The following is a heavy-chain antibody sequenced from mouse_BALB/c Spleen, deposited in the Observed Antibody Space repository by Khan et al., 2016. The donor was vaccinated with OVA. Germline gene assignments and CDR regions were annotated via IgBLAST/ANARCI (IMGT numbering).Heavy chain of an antibody. CDR1: GFTFSSNT. Sequence: EVQLVESGGGLVQPGGSLKLSCAASGFTFSSNTMSWVRQTPEKRLECVAYITNGGGSTYYPDTVKGRFTISRDNAKNTLYLQMSSLKSEDTAMYYCARVPTFITTALDYWGQGTSVTVSS. CDR2: ITNGGGST. D-gene: IGHD1-2*01. CDR3: ARVPTFITTALDY. V-gene: IGHV5-12-2*01. J-gene: IGHJ4*01.